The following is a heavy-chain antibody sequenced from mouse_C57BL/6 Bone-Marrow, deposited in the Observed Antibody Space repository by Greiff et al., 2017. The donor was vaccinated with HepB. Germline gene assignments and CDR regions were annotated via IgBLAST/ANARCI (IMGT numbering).Heavy chain of an antibody. V-gene: IGHV2-2*01. Sequence: VQLQESGPGLVQPSQSLSITCTVSGFSLTSYGVHWVRQSPGKGLEWLGVIWSGGSTDYNAAFISRLSISKDNSKSQVFFKMNSLQADDTAIYYCARRGIHYYGSIYAMDYWGQGTSVTVSS. CDR3: ARRGIHYYGSIYAMDY. D-gene: IGHD1-1*01. CDR1: GFSLTSYG. J-gene: IGHJ4*01. CDR2: IWSGGST.